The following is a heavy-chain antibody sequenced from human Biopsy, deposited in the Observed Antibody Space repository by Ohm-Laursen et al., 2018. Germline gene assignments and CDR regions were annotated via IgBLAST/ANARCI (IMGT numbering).Heavy chain of an antibody. J-gene: IGHJ4*02. CDR2: ISSGSSPI. Sequence: SLRLSCAASGFTFSSYSMNWVRQAPGKGLEWVSFISSGSSPIYYADSVKGRFTISRDDAKNSLYLQMNSLRAEDTAVYYCARGRTGGWGQGTRVTVSS. CDR3: ARGRTGG. V-gene: IGHV3-48*01. D-gene: IGHD1/OR15-1a*01. CDR1: GFTFSSYS.